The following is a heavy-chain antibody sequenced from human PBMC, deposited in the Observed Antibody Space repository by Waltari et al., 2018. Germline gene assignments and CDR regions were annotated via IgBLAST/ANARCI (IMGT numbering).Heavy chain of an antibody. V-gene: IGHV1-69*01. CDR1: GGTFSSYA. CDR3: ARAVLNRGGTPYNWFDP. D-gene: IGHD2-15*01. Sequence: QVQLVQSGAEVKKPGSSVKVSCKASGGTFSSYAISWVRQAPGQGLEWMGGFIPIFGTANYAKKVQGGVTSTADESTSTAYMELSSLSSEDTAVYYCARAVLNRGGTPYNWFDPWGQGTLVTVSS. CDR2: FIPIFGTA. J-gene: IGHJ5*02.